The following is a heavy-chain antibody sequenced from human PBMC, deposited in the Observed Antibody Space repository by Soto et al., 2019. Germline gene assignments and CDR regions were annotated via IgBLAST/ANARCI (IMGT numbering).Heavy chain of an antibody. CDR2: IYYSGST. CDR1: GGSISSGDYY. CDR3: ARYTHRGRNFDY. D-gene: IGHD2-2*02. J-gene: IGHJ4*02. V-gene: IGHV4-30-4*01. Sequence: PSETLSLTCTVSGGSISSGDYYWSWIRQPPGKGLEWIGYIYYSGSTYYNPSLKSRVTISVDTSKNQFSLKLSSVTAADTAVYYCARYTHRGRNFDYWGQGTLVTVSS.